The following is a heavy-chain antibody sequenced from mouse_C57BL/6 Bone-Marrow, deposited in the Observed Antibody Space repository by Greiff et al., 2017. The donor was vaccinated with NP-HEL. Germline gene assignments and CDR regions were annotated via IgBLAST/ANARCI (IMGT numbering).Heavy chain of an antibody. Sequence: QVQLQQSGPELVKPGASVKISCKASGYSFTSYYIHWVKQRPGQGLEWIGWIYPGSGNTKYNEKFKGKATLTADTSSSTAYMQLSSLTSEDSAVYYGARGRDLFAYWGQGTLVTVSA. CDR3: ARGRDLFAY. D-gene: IGHD3-3*01. V-gene: IGHV1-66*01. CDR2: IYPGSGNT. CDR1: GYSFTSYY. J-gene: IGHJ3*01.